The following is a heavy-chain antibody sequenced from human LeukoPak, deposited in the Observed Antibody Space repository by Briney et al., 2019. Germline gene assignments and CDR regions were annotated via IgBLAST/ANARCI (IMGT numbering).Heavy chain of an antibody. CDR3: ARVPSFLSSDAFDI. J-gene: IGHJ3*02. Sequence: SQTLSLTCTVSGGSISSGSYYWSWIRQPAGKGLEWIGRIYTSGSTNYNPSLKSRVTISVDTSKNQFSLKLSSVTAADTAVYYCARVPSFLSSDAFDIWGKGTMVTVSS. CDR2: IYTSGST. CDR1: GGSISSGSYY. V-gene: IGHV4-61*02.